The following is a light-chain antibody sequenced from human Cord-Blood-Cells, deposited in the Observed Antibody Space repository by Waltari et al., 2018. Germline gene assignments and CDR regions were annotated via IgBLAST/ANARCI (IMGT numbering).Light chain of an antibody. CDR2: DVS. J-gene: IGLJ2*01. CDR3: SSYTSSSTLV. Sequence: QSALTQPASVSGSPGQSITISCTGTSSDVGGYNYVSWYQQHPGKAPKLMIYDVSNRPSGVSNRFSGSKSGYTASLTISGLQAEDEAYYYCSSYTSSSTLVFGGGTKLTVL. CDR1: SSDVGGYNY. V-gene: IGLV2-14*01.